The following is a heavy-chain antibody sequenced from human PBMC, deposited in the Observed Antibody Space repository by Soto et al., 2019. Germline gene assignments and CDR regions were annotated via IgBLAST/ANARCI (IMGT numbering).Heavy chain of an antibody. CDR1: GYTFADYS. J-gene: IGHJ4*02. Sequence: QVRLVQSGAEVKSPGTSVKVSCQTSGYTFADYSIHWVRQAPGQGLEYMGNIDHSTGTSDSAQTLQGRISMTTDASTSTVYMELNNLRSADTAAYYCARLSRITYIVNWGQGTLVTVSS. CDR2: IDHSTGTS. D-gene: IGHD3-10*01. CDR3: ARLSRITYIVN. V-gene: IGHV1-46*04.